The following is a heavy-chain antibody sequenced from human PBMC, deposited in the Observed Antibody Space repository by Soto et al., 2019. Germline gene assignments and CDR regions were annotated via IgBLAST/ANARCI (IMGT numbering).Heavy chain of an antibody. Sequence: SETLSLTCAVYGGSFSGYYWSWIRQPPGKGLEWIGEINHSGSTNYNPSLKSRVTISVDTSKNQFSLKLSSVTAADTAVYYCARDYDLCDGRRCYDILLDVWGKGTTVTVSS. D-gene: IGHD2-15*01. J-gene: IGHJ6*04. CDR3: ARDYDLCDGRRCYDILLDV. V-gene: IGHV4-34*01. CDR1: GGSFSGYY. CDR2: INHSGST.